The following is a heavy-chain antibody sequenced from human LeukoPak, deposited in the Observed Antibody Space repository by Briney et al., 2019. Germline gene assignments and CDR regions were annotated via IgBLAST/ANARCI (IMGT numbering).Heavy chain of an antibody. J-gene: IGHJ4*02. Sequence: SETLSLTCTVSGGSISGHWWSWIRQPAGKGLEWIGRFSPSGSIHYNPSLESRVTISVDKPKNQFSLTLSSVTAADTAVYYCARDGIAVGDYWGQGSLVTVSS. D-gene: IGHD6-19*01. CDR1: GGSISGHW. CDR3: ARDGIAVGDY. CDR2: FSPSGSI. V-gene: IGHV4-4*07.